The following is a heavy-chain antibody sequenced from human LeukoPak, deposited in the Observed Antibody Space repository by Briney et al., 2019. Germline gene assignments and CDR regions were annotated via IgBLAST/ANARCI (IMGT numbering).Heavy chain of an antibody. D-gene: IGHD6-19*01. J-gene: IGHJ4*02. V-gene: IGHV3-48*03. CDR3: ARDEPGIAVDVGVY. CDR1: GFTFRSYE. CDR2: ISSGGRIK. Sequence: QPGGSLRLFCAASGFTFRSYEMHWVRQAPGKGLEWVSYISSGGRIKYYADSVEGRFTISRDNAKNSLYLQMNSLRAEDTAVYYCARDEPGIAVDVGVYWGQGTLVTVSS.